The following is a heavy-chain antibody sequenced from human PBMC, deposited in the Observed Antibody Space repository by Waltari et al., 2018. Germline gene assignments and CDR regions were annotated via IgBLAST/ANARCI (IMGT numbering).Heavy chain of an antibody. CDR3: ARQGRGVFYYYYMDV. J-gene: IGHJ6*03. V-gene: IGHV4-38-2*01. CDR2: IYHSGST. Sequence: QVQLQESGPGLVKPSETLSLTCAVSGYSISSGYYWGWIRQPPGKGLEWIGSIYHSGSTYYNPSLKSRVTISVDTSKNQFSLKLSSVTAADTAVYYCARQGRGVFYYYYMDVWGKGTTVTVSS. CDR1: GYSISSGYY. D-gene: IGHD1-26*01.